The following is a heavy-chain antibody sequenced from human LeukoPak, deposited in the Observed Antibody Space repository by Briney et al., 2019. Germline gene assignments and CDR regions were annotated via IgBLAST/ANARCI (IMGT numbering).Heavy chain of an antibody. J-gene: IGHJ3*02. CDR3: ARVGSGILPHDAFDI. D-gene: IGHD3-10*01. CDR2: ISYDGSNK. CDR1: RFTFSSYA. V-gene: IGHV3-30*04. Sequence: GGSLRLSCAASRFTFSSYAMHWVRQAPGKGLEWVAVISYDGSNKYYADSVKGRFTISRDNSKNTLYLQMNSLRAEDTAVYYCARVGSGILPHDAFDIWGQGTMVTVSS.